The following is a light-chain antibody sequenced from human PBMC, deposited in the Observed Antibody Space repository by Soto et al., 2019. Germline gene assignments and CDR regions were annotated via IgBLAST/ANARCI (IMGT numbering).Light chain of an antibody. CDR1: TSDVGGYDV. J-gene: IGLJ3*02. Sequence: QSVLTQPASVSGSPGQSITISCSGTTSDVGGYDVVSWYQQHPGKAPKLMIFEVNQRPSGVSDRFSGSKSGNTASLTISGLQDGDEADYYCCSFAGSSTLWVFGGGTKVTV. CDR2: EVN. V-gene: IGLV2-23*02. CDR3: CSFAGSSTLWV.